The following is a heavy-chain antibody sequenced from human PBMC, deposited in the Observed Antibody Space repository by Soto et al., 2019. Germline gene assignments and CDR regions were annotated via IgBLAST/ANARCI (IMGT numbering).Heavy chain of an antibody. D-gene: IGHD6-6*01. V-gene: IGHV1-2*04. CDR1: GYTFTGYY. CDR2: INPNSGGT. Sequence: ASVKVSCKASGYTFTGYYMHWVRQAPGQGLEWMGWINPNSGGTNYAQKFQGWVTMTRDTSISTAYMELSRLRYDDTAVYYCARGLAYSSSAALAFDIWGQGTMVTVSS. J-gene: IGHJ3*02. CDR3: ARGLAYSSSAALAFDI.